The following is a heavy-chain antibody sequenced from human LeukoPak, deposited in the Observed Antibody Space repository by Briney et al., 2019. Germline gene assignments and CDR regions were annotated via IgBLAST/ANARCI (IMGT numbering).Heavy chain of an antibody. D-gene: IGHD3-3*01. CDR1: GYTFTGYY. V-gene: IGHV1-2*02. CDR2: INPNSGGT. Sequence: ASVKVSCKASGYTFTGYYIHWVRQAPGQGLEWMGWINPNSGGTNYAQKFQGRVTMTRDTSISTAYMELSRLRSDDTAVYYCARDLEVTIFGVVIIRYFDLWGRGTLVTVSS. J-gene: IGHJ2*01. CDR3: ARDLEVTIFGVVIIRYFDL.